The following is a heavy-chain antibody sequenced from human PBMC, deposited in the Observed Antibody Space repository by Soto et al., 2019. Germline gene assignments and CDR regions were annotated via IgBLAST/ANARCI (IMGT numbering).Heavy chain of an antibody. Sequence: GGSLRLSCAASGFTFSNAWMSWVRQAPGKGLEWVGRIKSKTDGGITDYAAPVKGRFTISRDNSKNTLYLQMNSLRAEDTAVYYCARQYYYDSSGYYYGLDAFDIWGQGTMVTVSS. CDR2: IKSKTDGGIT. J-gene: IGHJ3*02. CDR3: ARQYYYDSSGYYYGLDAFDI. CDR1: GFTFSNAW. V-gene: IGHV3-15*01. D-gene: IGHD3-22*01.